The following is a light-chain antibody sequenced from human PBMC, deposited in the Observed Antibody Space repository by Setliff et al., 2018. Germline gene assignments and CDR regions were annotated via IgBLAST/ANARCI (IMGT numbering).Light chain of an antibody. CDR1: KLGDKF. Sequence: SYALTQPPSVSVSPGQEASITCSGDKLGDKFVSWYQQKSDQSPVLVIYQDRQRPSGIPERFSGSTPRNTATLTISGTQAMDEADYYCQAWDSSTYVFGTGTKVTVL. CDR2: QDR. V-gene: IGLV3-1*01. CDR3: QAWDSSTYV. J-gene: IGLJ1*01.